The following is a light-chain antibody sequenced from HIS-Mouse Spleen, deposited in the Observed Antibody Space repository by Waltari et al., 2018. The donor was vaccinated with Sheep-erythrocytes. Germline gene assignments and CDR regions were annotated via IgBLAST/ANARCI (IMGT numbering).Light chain of an antibody. CDR1: SRAVGGSNY. CDR3: SSYAGSNNWV. CDR2: EVS. V-gene: IGLV2-8*01. Sequence: QSALTQPPSASGSPGQSVTISCPGPSRAVGGSNYVPWYQQHPGKAPKLMIYEVSKRPSGVPDRFSGSKSGNTASLTVSGLQAEDEADYYCSSYAGSNNWVFGGGTKLTVL. J-gene: IGLJ3*02.